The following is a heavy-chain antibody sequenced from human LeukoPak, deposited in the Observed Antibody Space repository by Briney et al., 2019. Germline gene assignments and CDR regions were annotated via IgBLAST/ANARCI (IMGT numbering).Heavy chain of an antibody. CDR3: ARSPPICSGGSCYPVFDY. J-gene: IGHJ4*02. D-gene: IGHD2-15*01. CDR1: GGSISSYY. V-gene: IGHV4-4*07. CDR2: IYTSGST. Sequence: SETLSLTCTVSGGSISSYYWSWIRQPAGKGLEWIGRIYTSGSTNYNPSLKSRVTISVDTSKNQFSLKLSSVTAADTAVYYCARSPPICSGGSCYPVFDYWGQGTLVTVSS.